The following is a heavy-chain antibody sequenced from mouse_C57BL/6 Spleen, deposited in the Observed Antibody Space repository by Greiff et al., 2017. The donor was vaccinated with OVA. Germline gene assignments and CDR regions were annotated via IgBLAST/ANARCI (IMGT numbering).Heavy chain of an antibody. J-gene: IGHJ4*01. CDR1: GFTFSDYY. Sequence: EVQRVESEGGLVQPGSSMKLSCTASGFTFSDYYMAWVRQVPEKGLEWVANINYDGSSTYYLDSLKSRFIISRDNAKNILYLQMSSLKSEDTATYYCARVGDYYGGMDYWGQGTSVTVSS. CDR2: INYDGSST. V-gene: IGHV5-16*01. CDR3: ARVGDYYGGMDY. D-gene: IGHD1-1*01.